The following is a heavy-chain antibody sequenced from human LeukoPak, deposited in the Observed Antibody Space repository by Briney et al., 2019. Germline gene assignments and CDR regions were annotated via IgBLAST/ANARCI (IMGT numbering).Heavy chain of an antibody. J-gene: IGHJ4*02. CDR3: ARTSCSSSSCYAMIDY. CDR1: GGSISNYY. Sequence: SETLSLTCTVSGGSISNYYWGWIRQPAGKGLEWIGLIYTSGGTNYNPSLKSRVTMSVDTSKNQFSLKLSSVTAADTAVYYCARTSCSSSSCYAMIDYWGQGTLVTVSS. V-gene: IGHV4-4*07. CDR2: IYTSGGT. D-gene: IGHD2-2*01.